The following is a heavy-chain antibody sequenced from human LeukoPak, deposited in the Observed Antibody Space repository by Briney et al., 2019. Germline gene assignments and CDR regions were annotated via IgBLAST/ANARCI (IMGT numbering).Heavy chain of an antibody. V-gene: IGHV1-46*01. CDR1: GYTFTGHY. J-gene: IGHJ4*02. Sequence: ASVKVSCKASGYTFTGHYMHWVRQAPGQGLEWMGIINPSGGSTSYAQKFQGRVTMTRDTSTSTVYMELSSLRSEDTAVYYCARDRRGATKGLYYFDYWGQGTLVTVSS. D-gene: IGHD1-26*01. CDR3: ARDRRGATKGLYYFDY. CDR2: INPSGGST.